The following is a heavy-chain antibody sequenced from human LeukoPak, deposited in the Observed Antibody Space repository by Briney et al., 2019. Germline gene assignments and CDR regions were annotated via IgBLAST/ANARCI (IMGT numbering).Heavy chain of an antibody. D-gene: IGHD3-3*01. CDR1: GYTFTSYY. Sequence: GASVKVSCKASGYTFTSYYMHWVRQAPGQGLEWMGIINPSGGSTSYAQKFQGRVTMTRDMSTSTVYMELSSLRSEDTAVYYCARARRITIFGVVIIGDYYMDVWGKGTTVTVSS. CDR2: INPSGGST. V-gene: IGHV1-46*01. CDR3: ARARRITIFGVVIIGDYYMDV. J-gene: IGHJ6*03.